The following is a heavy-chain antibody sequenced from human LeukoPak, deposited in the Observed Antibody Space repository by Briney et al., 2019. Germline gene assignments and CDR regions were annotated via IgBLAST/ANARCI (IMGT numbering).Heavy chain of an antibody. CDR3: ARAGYSYDTGHYFYP. D-gene: IGHD5-18*01. CDR1: GGSICGYY. CDR2: VHYSGSS. Sequence: SETLSPTCTESGGSICGYYSGCIRQPPGKGLEWIGYVHYSGSSNYNPSLKSRVTISIDTSKNQFSLKLSSVTAADAAVYYCARAGYSYDTGHYFYPWGQARVVSVCS. V-gene: IGHV4-59*08. J-gene: IGHJ5*02.